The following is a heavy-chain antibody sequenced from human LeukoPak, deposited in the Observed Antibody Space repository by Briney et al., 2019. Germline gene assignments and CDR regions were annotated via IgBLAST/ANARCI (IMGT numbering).Heavy chain of an antibody. V-gene: IGHV1-2*02. J-gene: IGHJ1*01. CDR1: GYTFTGFC. D-gene: IGHD3-10*01. CDR2: LNLNSGGT. Sequence: ASVKVSCKASGYTFTGFCIHWVRRAPGQGLEWMGWLNLNSGGTNYAQNFQGRVTMTRDTSISTGYMELSRLRSDDTAVYYCARDLDNYSGSGSYYNGDPLFQHWGQGTLVTVSS. CDR3: ARDLDNYSGSGSYYNGDPLFQH.